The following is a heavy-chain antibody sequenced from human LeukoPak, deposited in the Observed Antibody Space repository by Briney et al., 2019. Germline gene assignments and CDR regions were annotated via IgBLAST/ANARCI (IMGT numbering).Heavy chain of an antibody. D-gene: IGHD3-22*01. CDR3: ASLSSAGSGGFDY. CDR2: ISYDGSNK. CDR1: GFTFSSYG. V-gene: IGHV3-30*19. Sequence: GGSLRLSCAASGFTFSSYGMHWVRQAPGKGLEWMAFISYDGSNKYYADSVKGRFTISRDNSKNTLYLQMNSLRAEVTAVYYCASLSSAGSGGFDYWGQGTLVTVSS. J-gene: IGHJ4*02.